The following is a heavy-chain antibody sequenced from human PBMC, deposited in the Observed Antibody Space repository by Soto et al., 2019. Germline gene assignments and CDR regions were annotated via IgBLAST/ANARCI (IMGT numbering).Heavy chain of an antibody. J-gene: IGHJ6*02. Sequence: QVPVVESGGGVVQPGRSLRLSCAASGFTFSSYGMHWVRQAPGKGLEWVALIWYDGSKTYYADPVKGRFTISRDNSKNTLDLQMNSLRAEDTAVYYCARGLGHYSYALDVWGQGTTVTVSS. CDR1: GFTFSSYG. CDR2: IWYDGSKT. V-gene: IGHV3-33*01. CDR3: ARGLGHYSYALDV.